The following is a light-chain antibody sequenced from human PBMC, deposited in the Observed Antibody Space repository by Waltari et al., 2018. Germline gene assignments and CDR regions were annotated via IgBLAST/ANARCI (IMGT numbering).Light chain of an antibody. Sequence: EIILTQSPGTLSLSPGERATLSCRASQSVTSNSLAWYQQKPGQAPGLIIYGSFNRATGIPDRFSGSGSGTDFTLTIIILEPEDFAVYYCQHYGTSPRTFGQGTKVEL. CDR2: GSF. V-gene: IGKV3-20*01. CDR1: QSVTSNS. J-gene: IGKJ1*01. CDR3: QHYGTSPRT.